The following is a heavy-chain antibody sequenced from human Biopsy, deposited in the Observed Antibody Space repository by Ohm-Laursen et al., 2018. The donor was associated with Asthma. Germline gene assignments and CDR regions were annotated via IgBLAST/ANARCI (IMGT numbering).Heavy chain of an antibody. J-gene: IGHJ3*02. V-gene: IGHV3-30*17. CDR2: ISKDASTQ. Sequence: SLRLSCAASGFIFSNYALHWVRQAPGKGLEWVGVISKDASTQDYADSVKGRFTMARDNSKNTLDLQMNSLREEDTAVYYCVRDGTDDAFDIWGQGTVVTVSS. CDR1: GFIFSNYA. CDR3: VRDGTDDAFDI. D-gene: IGHD1-1*01.